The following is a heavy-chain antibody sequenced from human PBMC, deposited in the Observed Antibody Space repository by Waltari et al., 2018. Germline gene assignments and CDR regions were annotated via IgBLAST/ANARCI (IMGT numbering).Heavy chain of an antibody. Sequence: QVKLVQSGAEVKKPGSSVKVSCKASGGTFSSYAISWVRQAPGQGLEWMGGIIPIFGTANYAQKFQGRVTITADESTSTAYMELSSLRSEDTAVYYCARVARPIAAAGVYYYYYGMDVWGQGTTVTVSS. J-gene: IGHJ6*02. CDR1: GGTFSSYA. CDR3: ARVARPIAAAGVYYYYYGMDV. D-gene: IGHD6-13*01. CDR2: IIPIFGTA. V-gene: IGHV1-69*12.